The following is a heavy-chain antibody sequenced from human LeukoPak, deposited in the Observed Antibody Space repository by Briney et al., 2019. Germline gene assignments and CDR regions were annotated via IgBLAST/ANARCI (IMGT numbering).Heavy chain of an antibody. D-gene: IGHD2-2*01. J-gene: IGHJ4*02. CDR1: GFTFSSYS. Sequence: GGSLRLSCAASGFTFSSYSMNWVRQAPGKGLEWVSSISSSSSYIYYADSVKGRFTISRDNAKNSLYLQMNSLRAEDTAVYYCARDRGFGGYCSSTSCPHRYFDYWGQGTLVTVSS. V-gene: IGHV3-21*01. CDR3: ARDRGFGGYCSSTSCPHRYFDY. CDR2: ISSSSSYI.